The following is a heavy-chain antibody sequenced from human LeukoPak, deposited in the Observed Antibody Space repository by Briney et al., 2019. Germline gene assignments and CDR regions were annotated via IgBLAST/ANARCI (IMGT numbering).Heavy chain of an antibody. D-gene: IGHD4-17*01. J-gene: IGHJ2*01. CDR2: IYHSGST. CDR3: AILYGDYWYFDL. V-gene: IGHV4-4*02. CDR1: GFTFSSYEM. Sequence: GSLRLSCAASGFTFSSYEMNWVRQPPGKGLEWIGEIYHSGSTNYNPSLKSRVTISVDKSKNQFSLKLSSVTAADTAVYYCAILYGDYWYFDLWGRGTLVTVSS.